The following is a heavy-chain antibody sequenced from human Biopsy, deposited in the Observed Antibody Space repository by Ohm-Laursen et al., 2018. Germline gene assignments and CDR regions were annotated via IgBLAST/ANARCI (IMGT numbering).Heavy chain of an antibody. CDR3: ARHPTGFWFDP. Sequence: GTLSLTCTVSGGSISGSSWTWIRQPPGKGLEWIGSIFYGGITYYNPSLKSRVTISVDTSKNQFSLNLSSVTGADTAVYYCARHPTGFWFDPWGQGTLVTVSS. V-gene: IGHV4-39*01. CDR1: GGSISGSS. CDR2: IFYGGIT. J-gene: IGHJ5*02.